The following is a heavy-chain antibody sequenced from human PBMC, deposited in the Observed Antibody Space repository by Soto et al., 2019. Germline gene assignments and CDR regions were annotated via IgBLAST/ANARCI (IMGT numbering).Heavy chain of an antibody. Sequence: ASVRVSCKASGYTFTSYGISWVRQAPGQGLEWMGWISAYNGNTNYAQKLQGRVTMTTDTSTSTAYMELRSLRSDDTAVYYCARGLLNYYDSSGSDWGQGTLVTVSS. J-gene: IGHJ4*02. D-gene: IGHD3-22*01. V-gene: IGHV1-18*01. CDR1: GYTFTSYG. CDR3: ARGLLNYYDSSGSD. CDR2: ISAYNGNT.